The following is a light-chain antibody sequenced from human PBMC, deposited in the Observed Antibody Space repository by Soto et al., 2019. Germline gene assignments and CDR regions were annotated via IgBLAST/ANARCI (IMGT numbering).Light chain of an antibody. Sequence: QSALTQPPSASGSPGQSVTIACTGTSSDIGAYNYVSWYQQHPDKAPKLMIHEVSKRPSGVPDRFSGSKSGNTASLTVSGLQAEDEADYYCSSYAGSNERWGFGGGTKLTVL. CDR1: SSDIGAYNY. J-gene: IGLJ3*02. CDR2: EVS. CDR3: SSYAGSNERWG. V-gene: IGLV2-8*01.